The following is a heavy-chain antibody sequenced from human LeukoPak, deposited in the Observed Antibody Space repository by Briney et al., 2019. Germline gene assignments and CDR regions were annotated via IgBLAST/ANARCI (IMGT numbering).Heavy chain of an antibody. CDR3: ARKYSGYGGWIDY. CDR2: IYYSGST. CDR1: GGSLSSNSYY. V-gene: IGHV4-61*01. D-gene: IGHD5-12*01. Sequence: SETLSLTCTVSGGSLSSNSYYWNWLRQPPGKGLEWIGYIYYSGSTNYNPSLMRRVTISVDTSKNQFSLKLSSVTAADTAVYYCARKYSGYGGWIDYWGQGTLVTVSS. J-gene: IGHJ4*02.